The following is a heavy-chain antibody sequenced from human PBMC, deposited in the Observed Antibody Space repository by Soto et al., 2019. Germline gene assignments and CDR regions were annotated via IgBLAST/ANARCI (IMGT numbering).Heavy chain of an antibody. J-gene: IGHJ6*02. CDR2: IYWDDDK. Sequence: SGPTLVNPTQTLTLTCTFSGFSLSTSGVGVGWIRQPPGKALEWLALIYWDDDKRYSPSLKSRLTITKDTSKNQVVLTMTNMDPVDTATYYCAHLRHSYGFLWYYYGMDVWGQGTTVTVSS. CDR1: GFSLSTSGVG. V-gene: IGHV2-5*02. D-gene: IGHD5-18*01. CDR3: AHLRHSYGFLWYYYGMDV.